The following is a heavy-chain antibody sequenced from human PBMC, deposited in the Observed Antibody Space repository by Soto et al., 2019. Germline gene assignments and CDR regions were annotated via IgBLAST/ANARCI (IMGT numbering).Heavy chain of an antibody. CDR2: ISSSTSYV. V-gene: IGHV3-21*06. CDR1: GFTFSRYG. CDR3: ARAPSEGRVGNWFES. J-gene: IGHJ5*01. D-gene: IGHD2-2*01. Sequence: XVSLRLSFAASGFTFSRYGMNWLRQAPGKGLEWVASISSSTSYVYYADSVKGRFSTSRDNAKNILYLEMYGLRTEDTAVYYCARAPSEGRVGNWFESWGQGTLVTVSS.